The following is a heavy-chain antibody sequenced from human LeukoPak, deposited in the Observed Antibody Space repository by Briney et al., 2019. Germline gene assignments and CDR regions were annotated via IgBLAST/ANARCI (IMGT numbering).Heavy chain of an antibody. CDR1: GGTFSSYT. Sequence: SVKVSCKASGGTFSSYTISWVRQAPGQGLEWMGRIIPILGIANYAQKFQGRVTITADKSTSTAYMELSSLRSEDTAVYYCAGGDHGKPNRLDYWGQRTLVTASS. CDR2: IIPILGIA. V-gene: IGHV1-69*02. D-gene: IGHD4/OR15-4a*01. CDR3: AGGDHGKPNRLDY. J-gene: IGHJ4*02.